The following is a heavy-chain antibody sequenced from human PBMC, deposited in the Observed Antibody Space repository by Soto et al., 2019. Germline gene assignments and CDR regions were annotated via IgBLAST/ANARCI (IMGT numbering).Heavy chain of an antibody. Sequence: DSVKGRFTVSRDIAKNSLYLQMNSLRAEDTAMYYCARHEGGGWTPLDYWGQGTLVTVSS. D-gene: IGHD6-19*01. V-gene: IGHV3-48*01. J-gene: IGHJ4*02. CDR3: ARHEGGGWTPLDY.